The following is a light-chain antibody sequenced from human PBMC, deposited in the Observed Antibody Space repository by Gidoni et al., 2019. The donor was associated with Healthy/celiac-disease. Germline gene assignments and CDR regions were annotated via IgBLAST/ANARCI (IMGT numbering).Light chain of an antibody. V-gene: IGKV3-20*01. CDR3: QQYGSSPRT. Sequence: ELVLTQSPGPLSLSPGERVTLSCRASQSVSSSYLAWYQQKPGQAPRLLIYGASSRATGIPDRFSGSGSGTDFTLTISRLEPEDFAVYYCQQYGSSPRTFGQGTKVEIK. CDR1: QSVSSSY. J-gene: IGKJ1*01. CDR2: GAS.